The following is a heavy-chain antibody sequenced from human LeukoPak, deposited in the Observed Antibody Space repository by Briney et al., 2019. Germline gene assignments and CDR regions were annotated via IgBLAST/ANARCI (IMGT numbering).Heavy chain of an antibody. V-gene: IGHV4-34*01. CDR3: AKSNGYGLVDI. CDR2: INHSGST. CDR1: GGSFSGYY. D-gene: IGHD3-10*01. Sequence: SETLSLTRGVNGGSFSGYYWNWIRQTPGKGLEWIGEINHSGSTNYNPSVKSRVTISLDTSRNQFSLKLNSVTAADTAVYYCAKSNGYGLVDIWGQGTMVTVSS. J-gene: IGHJ3*02.